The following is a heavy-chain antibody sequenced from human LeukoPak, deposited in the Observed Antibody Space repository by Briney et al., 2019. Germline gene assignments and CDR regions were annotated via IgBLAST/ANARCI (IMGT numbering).Heavy chain of an antibody. J-gene: IGHJ3*02. Sequence: GGSLRLSCAAYGFTFSNHGMDWVRQAPGKGLEWVSGISPSGDITYYADSVKGRFTISRDNAKNSLYLQMNSLRAEDTAVYYCARDWYNWNDESSAFDIWGQGTMVTVSP. CDR2: ISPSGDIT. CDR3: ARDWYNWNDESSAFDI. CDR1: GFTFSNHG. V-gene: IGHV3-48*01. D-gene: IGHD1-1*01.